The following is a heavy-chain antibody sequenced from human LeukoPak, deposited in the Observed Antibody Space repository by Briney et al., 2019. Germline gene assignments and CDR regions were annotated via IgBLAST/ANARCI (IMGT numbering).Heavy chain of an antibody. CDR3: ARGGQYYYDSSAYYSHDY. J-gene: IGHJ4*02. Sequence: SETLSLTCTVSGGSISSSSYYWGWIRQPPGKGLEWIGSIYYSGSTNYNPSLKSRVTISVDTSKNQFSLKLSSVTAADTAVYYCARGGQYYYDSSAYYSHDYWGQGTLVTVSS. CDR1: GGSISSSSYY. V-gene: IGHV4-39*07. CDR2: IYYSGST. D-gene: IGHD3-22*01.